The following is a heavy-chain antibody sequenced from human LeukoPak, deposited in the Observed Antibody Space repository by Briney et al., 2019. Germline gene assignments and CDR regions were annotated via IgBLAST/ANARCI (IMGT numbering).Heavy chain of an antibody. V-gene: IGHV3-48*03. Sequence: GGSLRLSCAASGFTFSSYEMNWVRQAPGKGLEWVSYISSSGSTIYNADSVKGRFTISRDNAKNSLYLQMNSLRAEDTAVYYCARDLLLRVGIAVANYYYYMDVWGKGTTVTVSS. D-gene: IGHD6-19*01. J-gene: IGHJ6*03. CDR2: ISSSGSTI. CDR1: GFTFSSYE. CDR3: ARDLLLRVGIAVANYYYYMDV.